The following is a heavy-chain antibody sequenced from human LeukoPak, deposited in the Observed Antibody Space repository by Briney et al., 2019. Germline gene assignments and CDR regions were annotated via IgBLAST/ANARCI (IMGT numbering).Heavy chain of an antibody. D-gene: IGHD6-25*01. CDR2: INPNSGGT. CDR1: GYTFTGYY. J-gene: IGHJ4*02. V-gene: IGHV1-2*02. Sequence: ASVKVSCKASGYTFTGYYMHWVRQAPGQGLEWMGWINPNSGGTNYAQKFQGRVTMTRDTSISTAYMELSRLGSDDTAVYYCAGDESKGAYSSVDYWGQGTLVTVSS. CDR3: AGDESKGAYSSVDY.